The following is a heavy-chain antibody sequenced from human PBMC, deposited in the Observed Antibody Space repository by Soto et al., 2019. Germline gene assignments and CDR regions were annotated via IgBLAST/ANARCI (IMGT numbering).Heavy chain of an antibody. V-gene: IGHV3-21*01. D-gene: IGHD1-1*01. CDR2: ISGSGST. CDR3: SREVQPVVRREYDY. J-gene: IGHJ4*02. CDR1: GFTFSSCT. Sequence: EVQLVEPGGGLVKPGGSLRLSCAVSGFTFSSCTMNWVRQAPGKGLEWVSSISGSGSTYYADSVKGRFTVSRDNAKNSLYPQMSSLRAEDTAVYYCSREVQPVVRREYDYWGQGTLVTVSS.